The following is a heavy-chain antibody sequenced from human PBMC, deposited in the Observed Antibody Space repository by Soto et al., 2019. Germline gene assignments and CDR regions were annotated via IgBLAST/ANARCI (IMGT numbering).Heavy chain of an antibody. J-gene: IGHJ6*02. CDR3: AACMLSIYYYGMDV. CDR1: GFTFSSYW. D-gene: IGHD2-8*01. Sequence: PGGSLRLSCAASGFTFSSYWMSWVRQAPGKGLEWVANIKQDGSEKYYVDSVKGRFTISRDNAKNSLYLQMNSLRAEDTAVYYCAACMLSIYYYGMDVWGQGTTVTVSS. CDR2: IKQDGSEK. V-gene: IGHV3-7*03.